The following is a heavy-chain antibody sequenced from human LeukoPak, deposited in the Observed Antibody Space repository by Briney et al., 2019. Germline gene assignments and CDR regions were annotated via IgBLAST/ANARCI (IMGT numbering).Heavy chain of an antibody. CDR1: GSTFTSYG. CDR2: ISAYNGNT. V-gene: IGHV1-18*01. J-gene: IGHJ5*02. Sequence: GASVKVSCTASGSTFTSYGISWVRQAPGQGLEWMGWISAYNGNTNYAQKLQGRVTMTTDTSTSTAYMELRSLRSDDTAVYYCARAIQYNWNRSDNWFDRWGQGTLVTVSS. D-gene: IGHD1/OR15-1a*01. CDR3: ARAIQYNWNRSDNWFDR.